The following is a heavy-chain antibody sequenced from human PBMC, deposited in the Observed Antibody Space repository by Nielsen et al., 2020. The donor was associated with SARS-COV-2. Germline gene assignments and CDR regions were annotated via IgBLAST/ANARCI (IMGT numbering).Heavy chain of an antibody. CDR3: ARELLGYCSSTSCGYGMDV. D-gene: IGHD2-2*01. Sequence: GGSLRLSCAASGFTVSSNYMSWVRQAPGKGLEWVSVIYSGGSTYYADSVKGRFTISRDNSKNTLYLQMNSLRAEDTAVYYCARELLGYCSSTSCGYGMDVWGQGTTVTVSS. J-gene: IGHJ6*02. CDR1: GFTVSSNY. CDR2: IYSGGST. V-gene: IGHV3-53*01.